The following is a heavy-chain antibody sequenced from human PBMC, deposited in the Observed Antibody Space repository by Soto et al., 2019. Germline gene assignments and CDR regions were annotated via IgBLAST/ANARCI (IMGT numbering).Heavy chain of an antibody. V-gene: IGHV1-18*01. D-gene: IGHD2-21*02. J-gene: IGHJ4*02. CDR2: ITAYNGNK. CDR1: GYTFTSYC. Sequence: GASVEVSCKASGYTFTSYCISWVRQAPGQGLCWKGWITAYNGNKNYTQKLQGRVTMTTDTSTSTAYMELRSLRSDDTAVYYCARISYCGGDCYPKLYYFDYWGQGTLVTVSS. CDR3: ARISYCGGDCYPKLYYFDY.